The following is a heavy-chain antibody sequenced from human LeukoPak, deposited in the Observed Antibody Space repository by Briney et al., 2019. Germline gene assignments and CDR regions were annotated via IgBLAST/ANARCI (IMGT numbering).Heavy chain of an antibody. J-gene: IGHJ4*02. CDR3: VRLAAGPVGRGWYFDY. D-gene: IGHD2-15*01. CDR1: GYFIRSGFY. Sequence: YPWETLSLTCTVSGYFIRSGFYWGWIRQPPGKGLEWIGSFYHSGSTYYNPSLESRVTISLDTSKNQLSLKLSSVTAADTAVYYCVRLAAGPVGRGWYFDYWGQGTLVTVSS. CDR2: FYHSGST. V-gene: IGHV4-38-2*02.